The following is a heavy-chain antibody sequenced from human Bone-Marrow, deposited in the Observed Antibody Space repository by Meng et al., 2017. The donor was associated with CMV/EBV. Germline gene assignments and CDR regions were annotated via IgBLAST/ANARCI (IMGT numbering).Heavy chain of an antibody. CDR3: ARDQVAVAGTPFDY. Sequence: GGSLRLSCAASGFTFDDHAMHWVRQGSGKGLEWVASISWNSGTIVYAESVKGRFTISRDNAKNSLYLQMNSLRAEDTAVYYCARDQVAVAGTPFDYWGQGTRVTVSS. J-gene: IGHJ4*02. CDR2: ISWNSGTI. D-gene: IGHD6-19*01. CDR1: GFTFDDHA. V-gene: IGHV3-9*01.